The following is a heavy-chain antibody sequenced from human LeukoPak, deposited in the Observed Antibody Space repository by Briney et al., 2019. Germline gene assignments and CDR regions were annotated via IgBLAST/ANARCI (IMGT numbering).Heavy chain of an antibody. J-gene: IGHJ4*02. V-gene: IGHV3-30*18. Sequence: GGSLRLSCAASGFTFSSYGMHWVRQAPGKGLEWVAVISYDGSNKYYADSVKGRFTISRDNSKSTLYLQMNSLRAEDTAAYYCAKDDDDGYSSSWPDYWGQGTLVTVSS. CDR2: ISYDGSNK. D-gene: IGHD6-13*01. CDR1: GFTFSSYG. CDR3: AKDDDDGYSSSWPDY.